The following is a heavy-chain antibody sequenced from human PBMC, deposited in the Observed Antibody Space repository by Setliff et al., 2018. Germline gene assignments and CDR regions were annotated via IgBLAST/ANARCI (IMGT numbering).Heavy chain of an antibody. V-gene: IGHV1-2*02. CDR2: INPNSGGT. J-gene: IGHJ6*02. Sequence: ASVKVSCKASRYTFTKYFTQWVRQAPGQGLEWMGWINPNSGGTNYAQKFQGRVTMTRDTSISTAYMELSRLRSDDTAVCYRARSDSVGMDVWGQGTTVTVSS. CDR3: ARSDSVGMDV. CDR1: RYTFTKYF. D-gene: IGHD2-15*01.